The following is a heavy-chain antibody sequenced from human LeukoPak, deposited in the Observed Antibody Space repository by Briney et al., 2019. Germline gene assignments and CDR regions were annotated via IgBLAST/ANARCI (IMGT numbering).Heavy chain of an antibody. Sequence: GGSLRLSCAASGSTFSSYAMHWVRQAPGKGLEWVAVISYDGSNKYYADSVKGRFTISRDNSKSTLYLQVNSLRAEDTAVYSCAKDIRGNTGLGSMDVWGKGTTVTVSS. J-gene: IGHJ6*03. CDR3: AKDIRGNTGLGSMDV. D-gene: IGHD1/OR15-1a*01. V-gene: IGHV3-30-3*01. CDR1: GSTFSSYA. CDR2: ISYDGSNK.